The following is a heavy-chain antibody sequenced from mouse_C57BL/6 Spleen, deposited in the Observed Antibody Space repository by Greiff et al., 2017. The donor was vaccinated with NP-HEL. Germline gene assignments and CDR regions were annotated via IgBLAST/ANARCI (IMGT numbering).Heavy chain of an antibody. V-gene: IGHV1-22*01. J-gene: IGHJ2*01. Sequence: VQLQQSGPELVKPGASVKMSCKASGYTFTDYNMHWVKQSHGKSLEWIGYINPNNGGTSYNQKFKGKATLTVNKSSSTAYMELRSLTSEDSAVYYCAGVATGNFDYGGQGTTLTVSS. D-gene: IGHD1-1*02. CDR1: GYTFTDYN. CDR2: INPNNGGT. CDR3: AGVATGNFDY.